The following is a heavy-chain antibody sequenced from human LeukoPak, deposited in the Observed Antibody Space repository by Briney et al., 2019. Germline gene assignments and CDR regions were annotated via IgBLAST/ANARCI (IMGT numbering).Heavy chain of an antibody. CDR1: GFTFDDYA. CDR2: ISWNSGSI. Sequence: GRSLRLSCAASGFTFDDYAMHWVRQAPGKGLEWVSGISWNSGSIGYADSVKGRFTIPRDNAKNSLYLQMNSLRAEDTALYYCAKDIGGGYCSSTSCYGLDYWGQGTLVTVSS. CDR3: AKDIGGGYCSSTSCYGLDY. J-gene: IGHJ4*02. V-gene: IGHV3-9*01. D-gene: IGHD2-2*01.